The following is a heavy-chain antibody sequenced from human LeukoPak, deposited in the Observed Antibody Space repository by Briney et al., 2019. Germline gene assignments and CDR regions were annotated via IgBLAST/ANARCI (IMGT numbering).Heavy chain of an antibody. CDR1: GYTFTSYY. CDR3: ARANLLGYCSGGSCYPTTGFDY. V-gene: IGHV1-46*01. Sequence: ASVKVSCKASGYTFTSYYMHWVRQAPGQGLEWMGIINPSGGSTSYAQKFQGRVTMTRDTSTSTVYMELSSLRSEDTAVYYCARANLLGYCSGGSCYPTTGFDYWGQGTLVTVSS. J-gene: IGHJ4*02. D-gene: IGHD2-15*01. CDR2: INPSGGST.